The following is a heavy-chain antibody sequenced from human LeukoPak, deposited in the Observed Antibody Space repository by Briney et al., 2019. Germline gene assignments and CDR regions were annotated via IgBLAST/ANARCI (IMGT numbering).Heavy chain of an antibody. CDR2: IYHSGTT. J-gene: IGHJ4*02. V-gene: IGHV4-28*01. D-gene: IGHD3-10*01. CDR1: GYSLTSSSW. Sequence: SETLSLTCAVSGYSLTSSSWWGWIRQPPGKGLEWIGYIYHSGTTYYNPSPQSRVTMSVGTSKNQFSLKLSSVTAVDTAVYYCARKENVYYYFDYWGQGTLVTVSS. CDR3: ARKENVYYYFDY.